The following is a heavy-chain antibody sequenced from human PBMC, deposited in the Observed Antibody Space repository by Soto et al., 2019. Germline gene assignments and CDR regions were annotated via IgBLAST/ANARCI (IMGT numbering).Heavy chain of an antibody. Sequence: SETLSLTCAVSGGSISSGGYSWSWIRQPPGKGLEWIGYIYHSGSTYYNPSLKSRVTISVDTSKNQFSLKLSSVTAADTAVYYCARLAAYLGYNWFDPWGQGTLVTVSS. J-gene: IGHJ5*02. V-gene: IGHV4-30-2*02. CDR3: ARLAAYLGYNWFDP. CDR1: GGSISSGGYS. CDR2: IYHSGST. D-gene: IGHD6-19*01.